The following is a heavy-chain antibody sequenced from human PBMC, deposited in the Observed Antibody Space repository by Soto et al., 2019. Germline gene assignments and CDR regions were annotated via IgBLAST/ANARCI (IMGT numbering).Heavy chain of an antibody. CDR2: INAGNGNT. D-gene: IGHD1-26*01. CDR1: GYTFTSYA. V-gene: IGHV1-3*01. J-gene: IGHJ6*02. CDR3: ARSRGRSGSRYYYYGMDV. Sequence: QVQLVQSGAEVKKPGASVKVSCKASGYTFTSYAMHWVRQAPGQRLEWMGWINAGNGNTKYSQKFQGRVTITRDTSASTAYMELSSLRSEYTAVYYCARSRGRSGSRYYYYGMDVWGQGTTVTVSS.